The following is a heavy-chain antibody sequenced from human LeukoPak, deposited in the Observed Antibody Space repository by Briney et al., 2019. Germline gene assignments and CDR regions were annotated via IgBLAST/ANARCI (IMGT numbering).Heavy chain of an antibody. D-gene: IGHD2-21*01. Sequence: GGSLRLSCVASGFTFSDYNMNCVRQAPGKGLEWVSYISSSSTIIYYAGSVKGRFTISRDNAKSSLYLQMNSLRDEDTAVYYCARVLLRSRLGNWFDPWGQGTLVTVSS. CDR2: ISSSSTII. J-gene: IGHJ5*02. CDR1: GFTFSDYN. CDR3: ARVLLRSRLGNWFDP. V-gene: IGHV3-48*02.